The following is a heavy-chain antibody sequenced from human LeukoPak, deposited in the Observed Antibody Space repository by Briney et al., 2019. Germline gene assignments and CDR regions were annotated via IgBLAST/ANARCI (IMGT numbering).Heavy chain of an antibody. CDR1: GGSISSGGYS. CDR3: ARISFGYCTNGVCRYTDRAGAFDI. Sequence: SETLSLTCTVSGGSISSGGYSWSWIRQHPGKGLEWIGYIYYSGSTYYNPSLKSRVTISVDTSKNQFSLKLSSVTAADTAVYYCARISFGYCTNGVCRYTDRAGAFDIWGQGTMVTVSS. J-gene: IGHJ3*02. D-gene: IGHD2-8*01. V-gene: IGHV4-31*03. CDR2: IYYSGST.